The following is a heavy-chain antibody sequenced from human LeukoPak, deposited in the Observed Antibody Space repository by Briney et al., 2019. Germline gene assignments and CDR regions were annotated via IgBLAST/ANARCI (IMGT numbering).Heavy chain of an antibody. CDR2: IYSSGST. D-gene: IGHD6-13*01. Sequence: SETLSLTCTVSGGSISSSGYYWGWIRQPPGRGLEWIGGIYSSGSTYYHPSLKSRVTISVDTSKNQFSLMLSSVTAADTAVYYCARAGQQLGHFDYWGQGTLVTVSS. J-gene: IGHJ4*02. V-gene: IGHV4-39*07. CDR3: ARAGQQLGHFDY. CDR1: GGSISSSGYY.